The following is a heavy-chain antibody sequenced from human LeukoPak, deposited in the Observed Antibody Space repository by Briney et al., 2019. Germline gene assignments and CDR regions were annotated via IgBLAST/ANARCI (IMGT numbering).Heavy chain of an antibody. CDR3: VKEQSSGSYRTADY. D-gene: IGHD3-10*01. CDR2: ISYDVRKQ. Sequence: GGSLRLSCAASGFTFSSYAMSWVRQAPGKGLEWVAVISYDVRKQYYADSVKGRFTISRDNSKNTMYMQMNSLRTEDTAVYFCVKEQSSGSYRTADYWGQGTLVTVSS. V-gene: IGHV3-30*18. J-gene: IGHJ4*02. CDR1: GFTFSSYA.